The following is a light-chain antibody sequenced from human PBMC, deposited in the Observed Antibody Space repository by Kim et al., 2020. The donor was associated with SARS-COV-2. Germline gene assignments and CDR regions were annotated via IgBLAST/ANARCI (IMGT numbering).Light chain of an antibody. CDR2: GAS. CDR1: QSVRRTY. V-gene: IGKV3-20*01. CDR3: QQCDSLPRT. Sequence: SPGERATLSCRARQSVRRTYLAWYQPKPDLAPRLLIYGASRRATGIPSRLSGSGSGTDFTLIISRLEPEDFALYCCQQCDSLPRTLGQGTKVDIK. J-gene: IGKJ2*01.